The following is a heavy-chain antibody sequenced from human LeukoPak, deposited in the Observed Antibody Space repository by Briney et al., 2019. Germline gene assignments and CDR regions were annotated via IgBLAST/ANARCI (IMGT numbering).Heavy chain of an antibody. CDR1: GYTFTGYY. Sequence: RASVKVSCKASGYTFTGYYMHWVRQAPGQGLEWMGWINPNSGGTNYAQKFQGRVTMTRDTSISTAYMELSRLRSDDTAVYYCARIDYYYDSSGHYNWFDPWGQGTLVTVSS. V-gene: IGHV1-2*02. D-gene: IGHD3-22*01. CDR2: INPNSGGT. CDR3: ARIDYYYDSSGHYNWFDP. J-gene: IGHJ5*02.